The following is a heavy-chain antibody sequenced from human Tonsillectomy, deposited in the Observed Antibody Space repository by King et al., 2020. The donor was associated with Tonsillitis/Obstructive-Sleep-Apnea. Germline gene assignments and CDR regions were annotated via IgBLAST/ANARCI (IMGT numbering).Heavy chain of an antibody. CDR3: ATTRGFYPSDWFDP. J-gene: IGHJ5*02. CDR1: GYTLTELS. D-gene: IGHD3-3*01. V-gene: IGHV1-24*01. Sequence: QLVQSGAEVKKPGASVKVSCKVSGYTLTELSMHWVRQAPGKGLEWMGSFDPENGETIYAQKFQGRVTMTEDTSTDTAYMELSSLRSEDTAVYYCATTRGFYPSDWFDPWGQGTLVTVSS. CDR2: FDPENGET.